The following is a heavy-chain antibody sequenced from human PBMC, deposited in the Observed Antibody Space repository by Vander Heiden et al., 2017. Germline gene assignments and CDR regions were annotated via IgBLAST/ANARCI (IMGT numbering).Heavy chain of an antibody. D-gene: IGHD1-26*01. CDR2: IKSKTPGGTT. CDR3: TSDVGSAFDI. J-gene: IGHJ3*02. Sequence: EVQLVESGGGLVKPGGSLRLSCAASGFTFSNAWMNWVRQAPGKGLEGVGRIKSKTPGGTTDDAAPVKGRFTISREGSQNTLYMQMNRLKAEDTAVYYGTSDVGSAFDICVQGTMVKVSS. CDR1: GFTFSNAW. V-gene: IGHV3-15*07.